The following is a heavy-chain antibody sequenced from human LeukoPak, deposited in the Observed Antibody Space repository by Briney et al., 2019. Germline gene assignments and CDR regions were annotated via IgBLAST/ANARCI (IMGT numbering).Heavy chain of an antibody. CDR3: ARHVATTVTRVYSCHPMDV. V-gene: IGHV4-4*09. J-gene: IGHJ6*03. CDR2: VAPSGGA. CDR1: GASISTFY. Sequence: SETLSLTCTASGASISTFYWSWIRQPPGEGLEWIAYVAPSGGAVYNPSLNSRLIVSVDTSKNQFSLKLNFVTAADTAVYHCARHVATTVTRVYSCHPMDVWGKGTPVSVSS. D-gene: IGHD4-17*01.